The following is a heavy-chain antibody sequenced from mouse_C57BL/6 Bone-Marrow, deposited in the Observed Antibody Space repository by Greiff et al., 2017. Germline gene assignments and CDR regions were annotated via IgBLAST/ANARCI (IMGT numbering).Heavy chain of an antibody. D-gene: IGHD2-4*01. V-gene: IGHV1-81*01. J-gene: IGHJ1*03. Sequence: QVQLQQSGAELARPGASVKLSCKASGYTFTSYGISWVKQRTGQGLEWIGEIYPRSGNTYYNEKFKGKATLTADKSSSTAYMELRSLTSGDSAVYFCARGGDYAHSWYLDVWGTGTTVTVAS. CDR3: ARGGDYAHSWYLDV. CDR1: GYTFTSYG. CDR2: IYPRSGNT.